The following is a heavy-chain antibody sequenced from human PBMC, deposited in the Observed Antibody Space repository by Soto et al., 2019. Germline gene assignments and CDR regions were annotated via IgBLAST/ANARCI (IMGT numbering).Heavy chain of an antibody. J-gene: IGHJ4*02. Sequence: QLQLQESGPGLVKPSETLSLTCTVSGGSISSSSYYWGWIRQPPGKGLEWIGSIYYSGSTYYNPSLKSRVTMSVDTSKNQFSLKLSSVTAADTAVYYCARRGGVGATTYDYWGQGTLVTVSS. D-gene: IGHD1-26*01. V-gene: IGHV4-39*01. CDR1: GGSISSSSYY. CDR2: IYYSGST. CDR3: ARRGGVGATTYDY.